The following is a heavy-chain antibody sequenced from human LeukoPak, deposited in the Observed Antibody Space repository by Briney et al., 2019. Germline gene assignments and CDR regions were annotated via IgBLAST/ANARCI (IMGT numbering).Heavy chain of an antibody. V-gene: IGHV4-39*01. Sequence: SETLSLTCTVSGGSISSSIYYWGWIRQPPGKGLEWIGSIYYSGSTYYNPSLKSRVTISVDTSKNQFALKLSSVTAADTAVYYCARPYCSGGTCYSLGPYDYWGQGTLVTVSS. CDR2: IYYSGST. J-gene: IGHJ4*02. D-gene: IGHD2-15*01. CDR1: GGSISSSIYY. CDR3: ARPYCSGGTCYSLGPYDY.